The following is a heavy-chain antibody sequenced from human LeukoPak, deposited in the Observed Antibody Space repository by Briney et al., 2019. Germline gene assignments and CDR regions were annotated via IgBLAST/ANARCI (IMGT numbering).Heavy chain of an antibody. CDR3: ARGVYESSGYYYCCTFDY. D-gene: IGHD3-22*01. Sequence: GGSLRLSCAASGFTFSSYSMSWVRQAPGKGLEWVANIKQDGSEKYYVDSVKGRFTISRDNAKNSLYLQMNSLRAEDTAVYYCARGVYESSGYYYCCTFDYWGQGTLVTVSS. CDR2: IKQDGSEK. CDR1: GFTFSSYS. J-gene: IGHJ4*02. V-gene: IGHV3-7*01.